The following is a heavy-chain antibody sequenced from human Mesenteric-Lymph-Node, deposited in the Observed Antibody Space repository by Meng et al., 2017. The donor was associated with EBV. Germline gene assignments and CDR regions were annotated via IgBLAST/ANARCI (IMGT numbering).Heavy chain of an antibody. D-gene: IGHD1-26*01. CDR3: ARDRGWELLDY. CDR2: IYDSGIT. J-gene: IGHJ4*02. V-gene: IGHV4-61*01. CDR1: GVSVSGDSFY. Sequence: VRLPGSGQGLVKPSETRSLTCTVPGVSVSGDSFYWSWIRQPPGKGLEWIGFIYDSGITHYSPSLKSRVTISVDTSKNQFSLELRSMTPADTAVYYCARDRGWELLDYWGQGTLVTVSS.